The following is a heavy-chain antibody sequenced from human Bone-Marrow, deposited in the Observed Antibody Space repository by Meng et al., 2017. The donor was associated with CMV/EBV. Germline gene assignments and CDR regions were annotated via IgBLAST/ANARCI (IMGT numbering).Heavy chain of an antibody. Sequence: GGSLRLSCAASGFTFDDYAMHWVRQAPGKGLEWVSLISWDGGNTSYADSVRGRFTISRDNSKNSLYLQMNSLRAEDTALYYCAKERSTAYYYYGLDAWGQGTTVTVSS. J-gene: IGHJ6*02. CDR1: GFTFDDYA. V-gene: IGHV3-43D*03. CDR2: ISWDGGNT. D-gene: IGHD2-2*01. CDR3: AKERSTAYYYYGLDA.